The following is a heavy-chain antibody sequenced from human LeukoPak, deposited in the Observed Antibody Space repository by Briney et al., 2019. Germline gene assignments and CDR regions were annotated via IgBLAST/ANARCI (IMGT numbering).Heavy chain of an antibody. CDR2: ISSSSSTI. V-gene: IGHV3-48*01. D-gene: IGHD3-16*02. J-gene: IGHJ3*02. CDR1: GFTFSSYS. Sequence: GGSLRLSCAASGFTFSSYSMNWVRQAPGKGLEWVSHISSSSSTIYYADSVKGRFTISRDNAKNSLYLQMNSLRAEDTAVYYCARAGRITFGGVIADDAFDIWGQGTMVTVSS. CDR3: ARAGRITFGGVIADDAFDI.